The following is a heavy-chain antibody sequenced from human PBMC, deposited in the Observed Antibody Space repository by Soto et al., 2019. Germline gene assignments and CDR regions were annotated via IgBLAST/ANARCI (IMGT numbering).Heavy chain of an antibody. D-gene: IGHD2-21*01. CDR1: GESITNDRW. J-gene: IGHJ4*02. Sequence: QVQLQESGPGLVKPSGTLSLTCSISGESITNDRWWSWVRQSPGQGLEWIGEIYHSGRAHYNPSLKTRVIISVDKSKNSFSLTLCSVTAADTAVYYCTANGFYSLDYWGQGSLVTVSS. V-gene: IGHV4-4*02. CDR2: IYHSGRA. CDR3: TANGFYSLDY.